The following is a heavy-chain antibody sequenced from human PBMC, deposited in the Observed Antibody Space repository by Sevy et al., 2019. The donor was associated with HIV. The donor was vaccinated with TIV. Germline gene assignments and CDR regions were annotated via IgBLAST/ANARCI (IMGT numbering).Heavy chain of an antibody. CDR1: GFTFAKYS. D-gene: IGHD2-8*01. Sequence: GGSLRLSCAASGFTFAKYSMSWVRQAPGKGLEWVSTFSFGCGRINYADSVKGRFTISRDDSKNTLFLQMNSLRAEDTATYFCAIAGCTQPHDYWGQGTLVTGSS. V-gene: IGHV3-23*01. CDR3: AIAGCTQPHDY. CDR2: FSFGCGRI. J-gene: IGHJ4*02.